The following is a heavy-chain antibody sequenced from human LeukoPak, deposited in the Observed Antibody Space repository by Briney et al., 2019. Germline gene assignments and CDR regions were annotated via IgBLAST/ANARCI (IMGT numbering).Heavy chain of an antibody. V-gene: IGHV3-21*01. CDR1: GFTFGSFS. CDR2: ISGSSTYM. Sequence: GGSLRLSCAASGFTFGSFSMKWVRQAPGKGLEWVSSISGSSTYMYYADSVKGRLTIARDNAKNSLYLQMNSLRAADTAVYYCAREMIGRDYGMDVWGQGTTVTVSS. J-gene: IGHJ6*02. CDR3: AREMIGRDYGMDV. D-gene: IGHD3-22*01.